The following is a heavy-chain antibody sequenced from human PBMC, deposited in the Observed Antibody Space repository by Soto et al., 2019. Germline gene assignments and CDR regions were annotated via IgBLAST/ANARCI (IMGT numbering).Heavy chain of an antibody. J-gene: IGHJ5*02. CDR2: IYYSGST. CDR1: GGSISSTTYY. CDR3: ARLSYDSRGYYLFAP. V-gene: IGHV4-39*01. Sequence: ETLSLTCTVSGGSISSTTYYWGWIRQPPGKGLEWIGSIYYSGSTYDNPSLKSRVTVSVDTSKNQFSLKLSSVTAADTAVYYCARLSYDSRGYYLFAPRGQGTLVTVSS. D-gene: IGHD3-22*01.